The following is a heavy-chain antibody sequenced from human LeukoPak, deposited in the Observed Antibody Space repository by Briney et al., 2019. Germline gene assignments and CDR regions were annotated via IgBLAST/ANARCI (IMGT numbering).Heavy chain of an antibody. CDR1: GFTFSSYG. CDR3: ATPYCSSTSCYTVYYFDY. V-gene: IGHV3-30*02. Sequence: PGGPLRLSCAASGFTFSSYGMHWVRQAPGKGLEWVAFIRYDGSNKYYADSVKGRFTISRDNSKNTLYLQMNSLRAEDTAVYYCATPYCSSTSCYTVYYFDYWGQGTLVTVSS. D-gene: IGHD2-2*02. CDR2: IRYDGSNK. J-gene: IGHJ4*02.